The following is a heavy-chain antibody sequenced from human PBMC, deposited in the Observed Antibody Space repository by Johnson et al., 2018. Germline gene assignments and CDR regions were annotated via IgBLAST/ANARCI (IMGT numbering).Heavy chain of an antibody. J-gene: IGHJ3*02. Sequence: VQLVQSGGGLVQPGRSLRLSCTASGFTFGDYAMSWFRQAPGKGLEWVGFIRSKAYGGTTEYAASVKGRFTISRDDSKSIDYLPMNSLKTEDTAVYYCTSPESSCYTPFDSCGQGTMVTVSS. CDR1: GFTFGDYA. CDR2: IRSKAYGGTT. CDR3: TSPESSCYTPFDS. V-gene: IGHV3-49*03. D-gene: IGHD3-3*01.